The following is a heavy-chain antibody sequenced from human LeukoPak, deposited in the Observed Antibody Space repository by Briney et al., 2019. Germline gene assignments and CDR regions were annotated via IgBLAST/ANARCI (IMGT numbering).Heavy chain of an antibody. Sequence: ASVKVSCKASGYTFTSYDINWVRQATGQGLEWMGWMNPNSGNTGYAQKFQGRVTMTRNTSINTAYMELSSLRSEDTAVYYCARAVPMVRGVIIRRPNTNWFDPWGQGTLVTVSS. J-gene: IGHJ5*02. D-gene: IGHD3-10*01. CDR3: ARAVPMVRGVIIRRPNTNWFDP. CDR1: GYTFTSYD. CDR2: MNPNSGNT. V-gene: IGHV1-8*01.